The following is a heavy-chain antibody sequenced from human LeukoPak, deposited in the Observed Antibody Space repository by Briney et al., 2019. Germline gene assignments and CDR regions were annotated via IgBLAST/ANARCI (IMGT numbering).Heavy chain of an antibody. CDR1: GGTTSIYY. D-gene: IGHD2-21*02. Sequence: SETLSLTCTVSGGTTSIYYWIWIRQIAGKGLEWIGYIYYSGSTNYNPSLKSRVTFSVDTSKNQFSLKLISVTAADTAVYYCARVKGVVTAILDYWGQGTLVTVSS. CDR3: ARVKGVVTAILDY. CDR2: IYYSGST. V-gene: IGHV4-59*01. J-gene: IGHJ4*02.